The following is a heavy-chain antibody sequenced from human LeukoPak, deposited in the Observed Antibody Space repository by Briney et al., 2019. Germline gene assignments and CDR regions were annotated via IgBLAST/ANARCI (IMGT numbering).Heavy chain of an antibody. J-gene: IGHJ4*02. CDR2: IKQDGSEK. D-gene: IGHD3-10*01. CDR3: ADYGSGYWPAAY. Sequence: GGSLRLSCAASGFTFSSYWMSWVRQAPGKGLEWVANIKQDGSEKYYVDSVKGRFTISRDNAKNSPYLQMNSLKTEDTAVYYCADYGSGYWPAAYWGQGTLVTVSS. V-gene: IGHV3-7*03. CDR1: GFTFSSYW.